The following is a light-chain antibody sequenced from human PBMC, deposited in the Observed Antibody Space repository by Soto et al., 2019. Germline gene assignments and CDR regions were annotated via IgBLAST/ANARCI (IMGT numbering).Light chain of an antibody. J-gene: IGLJ1*01. CDR2: DNS. CDR1: SSNIGAGYD. Sequence: QSVLTQPPSVSGAPGQRVTISCTGSSSNIGAGYDVHWYQQLPGTAPKLLTYDNSNRPSGVPDRFSGSKSGTSASLAITGLQAEDEAEYYCQSYDSSLTGYVFGSGTKLTVL. V-gene: IGLV1-40*01. CDR3: QSYDSSLTGYV.